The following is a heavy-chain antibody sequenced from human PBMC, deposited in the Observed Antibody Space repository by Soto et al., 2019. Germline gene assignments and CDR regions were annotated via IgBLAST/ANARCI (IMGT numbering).Heavy chain of an antibody. CDR2: ISGSSTTI. J-gene: IGHJ4*02. V-gene: IGHV3-48*01. CDR1: GFTFSSYS. D-gene: IGHD3-22*01. CDR3: ARDGYDSSGYSSSLDY. Sequence: EVQLVESGGGLVQPGGSLRLSCAASGFTFSSYSMNWVRQVPGKGLEWVSYISGSSTTIYYADSVKGRFTISRDNAKNSLYLQMNSLRAEDTAVYYCARDGYDSSGYSSSLDYWGQGTLVTVSS.